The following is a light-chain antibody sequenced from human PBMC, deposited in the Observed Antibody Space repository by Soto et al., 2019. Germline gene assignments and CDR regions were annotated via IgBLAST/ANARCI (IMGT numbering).Light chain of an antibody. V-gene: IGLV1-44*01. J-gene: IGLJ1*01. CDR2: SNN. CDR3: AAWDGSLRGYV. Sequence: QSVLTQPPSTSGTPGQRVTISCSGSSSNIGSNTVNWYQHLPGTAPKLLIYSNNQRPSGVPDRFSGSKSGTSASLAVSGLQSEDEADYSCAAWDGSLRGYVFGTGTKVTVL. CDR1: SSNIGSNT.